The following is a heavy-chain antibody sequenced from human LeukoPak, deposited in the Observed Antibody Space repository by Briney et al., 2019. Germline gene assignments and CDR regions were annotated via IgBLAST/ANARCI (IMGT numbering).Heavy chain of an antibody. CDR1: GGTFSSYA. CDR3: ARALTDAFDI. CDR2: IIPILGIA. Sequence: GASVKVSCKASGGTFSSYAISWVRQAPGQGLGWMGRIIPILGIANYAQKFQGRVTITADKSTSTAYMELSRLRSDDTAVFYCARALTDAFDIWGQGTMVTVSS. J-gene: IGHJ3*02. V-gene: IGHV1-69*04.